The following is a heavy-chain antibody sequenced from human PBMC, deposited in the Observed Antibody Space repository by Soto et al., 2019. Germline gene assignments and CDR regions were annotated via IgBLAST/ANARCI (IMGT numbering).Heavy chain of an antibody. D-gene: IGHD3-10*01. Sequence: QVPLVQSGAEVKKPGSSVTVSCKASGGTFSSYAIHWVRQAPGQGLEWMGGIIPMYGPAKYAQRFQSRVTITADESTTTVYMELTSQTSQDTPVYYCARVTPMVRGVIDNGFDPWGHGTLVTVSS. CDR1: GGTFSSYA. CDR3: ARVTPMVRGVIDNGFDP. V-gene: IGHV1-69*01. CDR2: IIPMYGPA. J-gene: IGHJ5*02.